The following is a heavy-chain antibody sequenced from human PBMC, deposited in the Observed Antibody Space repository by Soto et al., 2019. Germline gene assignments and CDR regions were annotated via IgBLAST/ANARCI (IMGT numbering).Heavy chain of an antibody. CDR2: IYPGDSDT. Sequence: GESLKISCKGSGYSFTSYWIGWVRQMPGKGLEWMGIIYPGDSDTRYSPSFQGQVTISADKSISTAYLQWSSLKASDTAMYYCARLSTYCSGGSCYPQTYYYYGMDVWGQGTTVTVSS. D-gene: IGHD2-15*01. CDR1: GYSFTSYW. CDR3: ARLSTYCSGGSCYPQTYYYYGMDV. V-gene: IGHV5-51*01. J-gene: IGHJ6*02.